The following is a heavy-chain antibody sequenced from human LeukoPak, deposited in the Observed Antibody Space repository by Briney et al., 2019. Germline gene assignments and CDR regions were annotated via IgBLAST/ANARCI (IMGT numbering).Heavy chain of an antibody. J-gene: IGHJ4*02. CDR3: AKAKSGSYSPFDF. D-gene: IGHD1-26*01. CDR2: LSGSGTST. Sequence: GGSLRLSCTASGFSFSNYAMSWVRQGPGKGLEWVSSLSGSGTSTYYADSVKGRFTISRDNSWNTLYLQMNSLRAEDTAVYYCAKAKSGSYSPFDFWGQGTLVTVSS. V-gene: IGHV3-23*01. CDR1: GFSFSNYA.